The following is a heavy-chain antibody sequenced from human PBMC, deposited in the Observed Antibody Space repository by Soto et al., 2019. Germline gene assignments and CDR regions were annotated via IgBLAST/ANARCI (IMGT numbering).Heavy chain of an antibody. J-gene: IGHJ3*02. CDR2: IYYSGST. Sequence: SETLSLTCTVSGGSISSGGYYWSWIRQHPGKGLEWIGYIYYSGSTYYNPSLKSRVTISVDTPKNQFSLKLSSVTAADTAVYYCARAKGAYCSGGSCSLDAFDIWGQGTMVTVSS. D-gene: IGHD2-15*01. V-gene: IGHV4-31*03. CDR1: GGSISSGGYY. CDR3: ARAKGAYCSGGSCSLDAFDI.